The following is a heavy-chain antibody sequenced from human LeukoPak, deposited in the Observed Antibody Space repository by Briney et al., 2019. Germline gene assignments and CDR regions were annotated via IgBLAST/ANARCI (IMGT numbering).Heavy chain of an antibody. CDR1: GYSFTSYW. J-gene: IGHJ6*02. V-gene: IGHV5-51*01. D-gene: IGHD2-15*01. CDR2: IYPGDSDT. CDR3: ARHGRPSPYCSGGSCYSGYYYGMDV. Sequence: GESLKISCKGSGYSFTSYWIGWVRQMPGKGLEWMGIIYPGDSDTRYSPSFQGQVTISADKSISTAYLQWSSLKASDTAMYYCARHGRPSPYCSGGSCYSGYYYGMDVWGQGTTVTVSS.